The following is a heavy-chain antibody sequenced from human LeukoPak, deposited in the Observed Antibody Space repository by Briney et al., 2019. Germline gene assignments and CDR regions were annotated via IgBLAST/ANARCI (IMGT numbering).Heavy chain of an antibody. CDR3: ATAFYYYDSSGYYNY. J-gene: IGHJ4*02. D-gene: IGHD3-22*01. CDR2: FDPEDGET. V-gene: IGHV1-24*01. CDR1: GYTLTELS. Sequence: GASVKVSCKVSGYTLTELSMHWVRQAPGKGLEWMGGFDPEDGETIYAQKFQGRVTMTEDTSTDTAYMELSSLRSEDTAAYYCATAFYYYDSSGYYNYWGQGTLVTVSS.